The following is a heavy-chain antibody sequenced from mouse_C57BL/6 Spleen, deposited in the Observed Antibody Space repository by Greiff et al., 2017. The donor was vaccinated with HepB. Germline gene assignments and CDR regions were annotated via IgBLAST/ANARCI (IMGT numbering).Heavy chain of an antibody. CDR2: ISSGSSTI. Sequence: EVKLMESGGGLVKPGGSLKLSCAASGFTFSDYGMHWVRQAPEKGLEWVAYISSGSSTIYYADTVKGRFTISRDNAKNTLFLQMTSLRSEDTAMYYCARQDYDEFDYWGQGTTLTVSS. CDR1: GFTFSDYG. D-gene: IGHD2-4*01. J-gene: IGHJ2*01. CDR3: ARQDYDEFDY. V-gene: IGHV5-17*01.